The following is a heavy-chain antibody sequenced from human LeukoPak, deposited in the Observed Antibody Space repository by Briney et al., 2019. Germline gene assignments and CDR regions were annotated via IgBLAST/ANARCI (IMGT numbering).Heavy chain of an antibody. J-gene: IGHJ4*02. CDR3: ARDNGLGYCSGGSCYPTYYFDD. D-gene: IGHD2-15*01. CDR2: TYNRSKWYN. V-gene: IGHV6-1*01. CDR1: GDSVSSNSAA. Sequence: SQTLSLTCAISGDSVSSNSAAWNWIRQSPSRGLEWLGRTYNRSKWYNDYAVSVKRRITINPDTSKNQFSLQLNSVTPEDTAVYYCARDNGLGYCSGGSCYPTYYFDDWGQGTLVTVSS.